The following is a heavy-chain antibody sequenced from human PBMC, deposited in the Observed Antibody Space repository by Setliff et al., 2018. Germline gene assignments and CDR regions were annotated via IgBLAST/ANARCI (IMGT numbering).Heavy chain of an antibody. J-gene: IGHJ4*02. Sequence: SETLSLTCTVSGDSISDASIMAWIRQPPGKGLEFIGYVFYNGAAKYDPSLKSRVTMSVDTSKTQFSLKLNSMTTADTAVYYCARGGTCRYFDYWGQGALVTVS. CDR1: GDSISDAS. V-gene: IGHV4-59*01. CDR2: VFYNGAA. CDR3: ARGGTCRYFDY.